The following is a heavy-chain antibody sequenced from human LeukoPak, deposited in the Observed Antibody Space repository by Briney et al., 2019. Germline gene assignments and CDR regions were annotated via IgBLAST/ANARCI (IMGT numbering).Heavy chain of an antibody. CDR3: ARGRALYDYVWGSYRFDY. Sequence: SETLSLTCAVSGGSISSYYWSWIRQPPGKGLEWIGYIYYSGSTNYNPSLKSRVTISVDTSKNQFSLKLSSVTAADTAVYYCARGRALYDYVWGSYRFDYWGQGTLVTVSS. V-gene: IGHV4-59*12. CDR2: IYYSGST. D-gene: IGHD3-16*01. CDR1: GGSISSYY. J-gene: IGHJ4*02.